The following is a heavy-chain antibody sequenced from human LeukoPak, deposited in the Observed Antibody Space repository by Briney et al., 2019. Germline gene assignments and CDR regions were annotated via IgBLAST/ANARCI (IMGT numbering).Heavy chain of an antibody. D-gene: IGHD4-23*01. CDR2: TSYSGNT. Sequence: PSETLSLTCSVSGGSISSYYWSWIRQPPGKGLEWIGYTSYSGNTNYNPSLKSRVTISVDTSKNQFSLKLSSVTAADTAVFYCARQALYGGSYWYFDLWGRGTLVTVSS. V-gene: IGHV4-59*08. J-gene: IGHJ2*01. CDR3: ARQALYGGSYWYFDL. CDR1: GGSISSYY.